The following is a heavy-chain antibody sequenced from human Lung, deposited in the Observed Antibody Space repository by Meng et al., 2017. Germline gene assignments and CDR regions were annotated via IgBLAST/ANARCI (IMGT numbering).Heavy chain of an antibody. CDR3: ARGRHCSSTTCYLSDS. D-gene: IGHD2-2*01. Sequence: QVHLAQAGPEVRKSGASVKVSCQASGYSFTNYGINWVRQAPGKGLEWMGWTSTYNSNRNYAQSLQGRVTMTTDTSTTTAYMELRSLTFDDTAVYYCARGRHCSSTTCYLSDSWGQGTLVTVSS. J-gene: IGHJ4*02. CDR1: GYSFTNYG. V-gene: IGHV1-18*01. CDR2: TSTYNSNR.